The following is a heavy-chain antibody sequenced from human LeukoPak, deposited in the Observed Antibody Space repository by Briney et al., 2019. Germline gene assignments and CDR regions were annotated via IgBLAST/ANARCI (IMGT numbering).Heavy chain of an antibody. V-gene: IGHV1-2*02. CDR3: ARGLRGYFDY. CDR1: GYTFTGYY. D-gene: IGHD3-10*01. Sequence: ASVKVSFTASGYTFTGYYMHWVRQAPGQGLEWMGWLNPNSGATNYAQKFQGRVTMTRDTSISTAYMALSRLRSDDTAVYYCARGLRGYFDYWGQGTLVTVSS. J-gene: IGHJ4*02. CDR2: LNPNSGAT.